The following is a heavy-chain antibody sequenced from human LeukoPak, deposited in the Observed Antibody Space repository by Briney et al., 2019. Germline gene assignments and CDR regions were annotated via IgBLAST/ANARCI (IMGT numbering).Heavy chain of an antibody. V-gene: IGHV1-69*06. CDR2: IIPIFGTA. CDR3: ARAGEGLSGSYLLYYYYYGMDV. Sequence: SVKVSCKASGGTFSSYAISWVRQAPGQGLEWMGGIIPIFGTANYAQKFQGRVTITADKSTSTAYMELSSLRSEDTAVYYCARAGEGLSGSYLLYYYYYGMDVWGKGTTVTVSS. J-gene: IGHJ6*04. CDR1: GGTFSSYA. D-gene: IGHD3-10*01.